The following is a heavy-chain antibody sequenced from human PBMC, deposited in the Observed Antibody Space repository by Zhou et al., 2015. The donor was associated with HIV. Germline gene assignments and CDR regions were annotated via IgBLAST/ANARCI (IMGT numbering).Heavy chain of an antibody. D-gene: IGHD4-17*01. CDR3: TRSGYGDYYPFHY. J-gene: IGHJ4*02. CDR1: GYTLTDYY. V-gene: IGHV1-69-2*01. CDR2: VDARTGET. Sequence: EVQLVQSGAEVKKPGATVKISCNVSGYTLTDYYMHWVQQAPGKGLEWMGLVDARTGETIYAEKFQGRLRISADTSSDTVYMALSSLRSEDTAVFYCTRSGYGDYYPFHYWGQGTLVTVSS.